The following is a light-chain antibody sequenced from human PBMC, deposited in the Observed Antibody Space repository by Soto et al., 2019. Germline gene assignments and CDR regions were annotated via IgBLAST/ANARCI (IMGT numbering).Light chain of an antibody. CDR2: DAS. CDR3: QQCRNWPLT. J-gene: IGKJ4*01. CDR1: QNVYNN. V-gene: IGKV3-15*01. Sequence: EIVMTQSPATLSVSPGEGATLSCKASQNVYNNLAWYQQRPGHPPRLLIYDASTRATGISARFSGSGYGTEFTLTINILQSEDFAIYFCQQCRNWPLTVGGGTKVDIK.